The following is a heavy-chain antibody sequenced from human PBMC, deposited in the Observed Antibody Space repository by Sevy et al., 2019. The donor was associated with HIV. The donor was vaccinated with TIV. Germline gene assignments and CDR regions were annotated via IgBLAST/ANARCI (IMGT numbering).Heavy chain of an antibody. D-gene: IGHD5-12*01. CDR1: GFTFSSYA. V-gene: IGHV3-30-3*01. Sequence: GGSLRLSCAASGFTFSSYAMHWVRQAPGKGLEWVAVISYDGSNKYYADSVKGRFTISRDNSKNTLYLQMNSLRAEDTAVYYCARDYSLEGLERWLQFGAFDIWGQGTMVTVSS. CDR3: ARDYSLEGLERWLQFGAFDI. CDR2: ISYDGSNK. J-gene: IGHJ3*02.